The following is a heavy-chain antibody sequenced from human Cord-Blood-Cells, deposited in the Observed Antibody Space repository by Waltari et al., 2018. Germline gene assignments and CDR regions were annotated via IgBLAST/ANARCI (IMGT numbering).Heavy chain of an antibody. CDR3: ARRPTPAGLRGGYMDV. D-gene: IGHD3-16*01. CDR1: GGSFSGYY. Sequence: QVQLQQWGAGLLKPSETLSLTCAVYGGSFSGYYWSWIREPPGKGLEWMGEINQSGSANYNPSLKDRVTISVGTSKNQFSLKLSSVTAADTAVYYCARRPTPAGLRGGYMDVWGKGTTVTVSS. V-gene: IGHV4-34*01. J-gene: IGHJ6*03. CDR2: INQSGSA.